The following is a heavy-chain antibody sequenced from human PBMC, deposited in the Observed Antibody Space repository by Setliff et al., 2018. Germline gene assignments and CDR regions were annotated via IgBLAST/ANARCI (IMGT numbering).Heavy chain of an antibody. J-gene: IGHJ3*02. D-gene: IGHD1-26*01. Sequence: SETLSLTCTVSGGSISNYYWSWIRQPGWKGLEWIGRIYTSGSTNYNPSLKSRVTMSVDTSKNQFYLKLSSVTAADTAVYYCAGKGISALSGAFDMWGQGTMVTVSS. CDR3: AGKGISALSGAFDM. V-gene: IGHV4-4*07. CDR2: IYTSGST. CDR1: GGSISNYY.